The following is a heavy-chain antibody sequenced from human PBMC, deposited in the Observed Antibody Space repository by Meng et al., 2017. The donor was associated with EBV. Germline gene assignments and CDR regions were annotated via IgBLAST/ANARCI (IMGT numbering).Heavy chain of an antibody. Sequence: QCQLVHSGAVVKKPGASVKVACQSSGYTFTSYGISWVRQAPGQGLEWMGWISAYNGNTNYAQKLQGKVTMTTDTSTSTAYMELRSLRSDDTAVYYCARVRTFGGVIPPDYWGQGTLVTVSS. CDR1: GYTFTSYG. V-gene: IGHV1-18*01. D-gene: IGHD3-16*02. CDR3: ARVRTFGGVIPPDY. CDR2: ISAYNGNT. J-gene: IGHJ4*02.